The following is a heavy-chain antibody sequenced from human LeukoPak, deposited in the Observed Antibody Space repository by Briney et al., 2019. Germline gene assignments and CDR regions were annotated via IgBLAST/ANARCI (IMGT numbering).Heavy chain of an antibody. CDR1: GFTVSSNS. Sequence: GGSLRLSCTVSGFTVSSNSMSWVRPAPGKGLEWVSVIYSGGSTYYADSVKGRFTISRDNSKNTLYLQMNSLRAEDTAVYYCARGVRRRPDAFDIWGQGTMVTVSS. V-gene: IGHV3-66*01. CDR2: IYSGGST. CDR3: ARGVRRRPDAFDI. D-gene: IGHD6-25*01. J-gene: IGHJ3*02.